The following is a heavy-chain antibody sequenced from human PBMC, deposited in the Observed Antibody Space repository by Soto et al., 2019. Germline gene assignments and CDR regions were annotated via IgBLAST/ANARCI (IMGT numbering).Heavy chain of an antibody. V-gene: IGHV3-30*18. Sequence: QVQLLESGGGVVQPGRSLRLSCAASGFIFSSYAMHWVRQAPGKGLEWVAVISHGGNEKYYADSVEGRFTISRDNSKNMVYLQMNGLRPEDTAVYYCAKVSSDRGYYYFXXDVWXQGTTX. D-gene: IGHD3-10*01. J-gene: IGHJ6*02. CDR3: AKVSSDRGYYYFXXDV. CDR1: GFIFSSYA. CDR2: ISHGGNEK.